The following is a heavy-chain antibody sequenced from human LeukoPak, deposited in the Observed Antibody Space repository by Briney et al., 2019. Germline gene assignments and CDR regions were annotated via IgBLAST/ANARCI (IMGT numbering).Heavy chain of an antibody. Sequence: EASVKVSCKASGGTFSSYAISWVRQAPGRGLEWMGGIIPIFGTANYAQKFQGRVTITTDESTSTAYMELSSLRSEDTAVYYCARPIVSPYSSSWDDPYFDYWGQGTLVTVSS. CDR2: IIPIFGTA. D-gene: IGHD6-13*01. J-gene: IGHJ4*02. CDR3: ARPIVSPYSSSWDDPYFDY. V-gene: IGHV1-69*05. CDR1: GGTFSSYA.